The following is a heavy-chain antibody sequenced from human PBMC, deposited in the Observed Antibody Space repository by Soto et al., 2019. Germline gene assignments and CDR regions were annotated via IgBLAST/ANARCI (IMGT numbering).Heavy chain of an antibody. CDR1: GYSFSSYW. D-gene: IGHD3-10*01. Sequence: GESLKISCKGSGYSFSSYWIGWVRQMTGKGLEWMGIVYPGDSDKRYSPSFQGQVTISVDKSISTAYLQWSSLKASDTAMCYCARKGFGELSEGVDVWGQGTTVTVSS. CDR3: ARKGFGELSEGVDV. J-gene: IGHJ6*02. V-gene: IGHV5-51*01. CDR2: VYPGDSDK.